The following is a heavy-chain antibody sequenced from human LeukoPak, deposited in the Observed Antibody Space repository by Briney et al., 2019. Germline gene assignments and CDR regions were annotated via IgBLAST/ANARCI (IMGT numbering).Heavy chain of an antibody. D-gene: IGHD3-22*01. CDR3: ARKHYYDSSGFFPPMDY. Sequence: GGSLRLSCAASGFAVSSNSMSWVRQAPGKGLEWVSVIYSGSSTFYADSVKGRFTISRNNSKNTLYLQMNSLRAEDTAVYYCARKHYYDSSGFFPPMDYWGQGTLVTVSP. CDR2: IYSGSST. V-gene: IGHV3-66*01. J-gene: IGHJ4*02. CDR1: GFAVSSNS.